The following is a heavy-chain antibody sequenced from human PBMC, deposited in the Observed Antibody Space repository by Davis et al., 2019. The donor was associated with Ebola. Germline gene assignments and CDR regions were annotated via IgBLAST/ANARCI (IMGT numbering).Heavy chain of an antibody. D-gene: IGHD4-17*01. J-gene: IGHJ6*02. CDR3: ARVFSDYGDYYYYYGMDV. CDR1: GDSVSSNSAA. Sequence: MPSETLSLTCALSGDSVSSNSAAWNWIRQSPSRGLEWLGRTYYRSKWYNDYAVSVKSRITINPDTSKNQFSLQLNSVTPEYTAMYYCARVFSDYGDYYYYYGMDVWGQGTTVTVSS. V-gene: IGHV6-1*01. CDR2: TYYRSKWYN.